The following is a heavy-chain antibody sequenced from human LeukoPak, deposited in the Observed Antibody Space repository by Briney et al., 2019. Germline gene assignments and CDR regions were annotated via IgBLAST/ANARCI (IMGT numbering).Heavy chain of an antibody. Sequence: SSETLSLTCTVSGGSISSGSYYWSWIRQPAGKGLEWIGYIYYSGSTNYNPSLKSRVTISVDTSKNQFSLKLSSVTAADTAVYYCARDSFSSSWYVLDYWGQGTLVTVSS. V-gene: IGHV4-61*10. CDR1: GGSISSGSYY. CDR3: ARDSFSSSWYVLDY. D-gene: IGHD6-13*01. CDR2: IYYSGST. J-gene: IGHJ4*02.